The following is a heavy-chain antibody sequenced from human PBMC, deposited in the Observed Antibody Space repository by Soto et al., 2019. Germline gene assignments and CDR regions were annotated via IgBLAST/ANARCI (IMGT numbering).Heavy chain of an antibody. CDR1: GFTFRNHG. Sequence: ESGGGVVQPGRSLRLSCEGSGFTFRNHGMHWVRQAPGKGLEWLAVIWYDGSEKYYADSVRGRFFVSTDNAKNTLYLQMNSLTVEDTALYYCARWSDKKVVDPWGQGTAVTVSS. V-gene: IGHV3-33*01. CDR3: ARWSDKKVVDP. CDR2: IWYDGSEK. J-gene: IGHJ5*02. D-gene: IGHD1-26*01.